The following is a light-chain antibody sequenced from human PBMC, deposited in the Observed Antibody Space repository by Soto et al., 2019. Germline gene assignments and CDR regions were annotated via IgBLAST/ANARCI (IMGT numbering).Light chain of an antibody. V-gene: IGLV9-49*01. J-gene: IGLJ2*01. CDR3: GADHGFGVV. CDR1: SGYSNYK. CDR2: VGTGGIVG. Sequence: QPVLAQPPSASASLGASVTLTCTLSSGYSNYKVDWYQQRPGKGPRFVMRVGTGGIVGSKGDGIPDRFSVLGSGLNRYLTIKNIQEEDESDYHCGADHGFGVVFGGGTKLTVL.